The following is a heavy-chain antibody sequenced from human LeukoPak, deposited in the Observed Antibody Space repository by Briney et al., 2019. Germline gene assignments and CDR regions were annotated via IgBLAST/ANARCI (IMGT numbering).Heavy chain of an antibody. Sequence: PGGSLRLSCAASGFTFSTYWMTWVRQAPGKGLEWVANIKQDGSEKYYVDSVEGRFTISRDNSKNTLYLQMNSLRAEDTAVYYCARGVGIAVAGYIDYWGQGTLVTVSS. CDR1: GFTFSTYW. V-gene: IGHV3-7*04. D-gene: IGHD6-19*01. CDR2: IKQDGSEK. J-gene: IGHJ4*02. CDR3: ARGVGIAVAGYIDY.